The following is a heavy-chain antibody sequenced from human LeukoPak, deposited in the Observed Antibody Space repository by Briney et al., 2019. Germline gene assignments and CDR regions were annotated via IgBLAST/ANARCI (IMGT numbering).Heavy chain of an antibody. V-gene: IGHV4-59*01. Sequence: PSETLYLTCSVSGGSIGTNFWSWTRQVPGNGLEWIGYRSYSGSTNYNPSLKSRVSISIDTSKNQFSLELNSVTAADTAVYYCARSDTHHIHSSSWHFDYWGQGTLVTVSS. CDR3: ARSDTHHIHSSSWHFDY. CDR2: RSYSGST. D-gene: IGHD6-13*01. J-gene: IGHJ4*02. CDR1: GGSIGTNF.